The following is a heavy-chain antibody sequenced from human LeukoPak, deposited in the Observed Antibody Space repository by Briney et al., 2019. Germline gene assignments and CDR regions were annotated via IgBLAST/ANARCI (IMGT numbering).Heavy chain of an antibody. CDR2: SNHSGST. D-gene: IGHD2-2*01. CDR1: GGSFSGYY. V-gene: IGHV4-34*01. CDR3: ARGGPDIVVVPAALYYYYMDV. J-gene: IGHJ6*03. Sequence: PSETLTLTCAVYGGSFSGYYWSWIRQPPGKGLEWIGESNHSGSTNYNPSLKSRVTISVDTSKNQFSLKLSSVTAADTAVYYCARGGPDIVVVPAALYYYYMDVWGKGTTVTVSS.